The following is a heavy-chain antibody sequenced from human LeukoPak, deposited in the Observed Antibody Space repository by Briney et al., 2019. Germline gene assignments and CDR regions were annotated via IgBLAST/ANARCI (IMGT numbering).Heavy chain of an antibody. V-gene: IGHV3-23*01. CDR1: GFTFSSYA. CDR2: ISGSGGST. CDR3: AKDFLHCGGDCYSIGFDY. D-gene: IGHD2-21*01. J-gene: IGHJ4*02. Sequence: PGGSLRLSCAASGFTFSSYAMSWVRQAVGKGLEWVSTISGSGGSTYYADSVKGRFTISRDNSKNTLYLQMNSLRAEDTAIYYCAKDFLHCGGDCYSIGFDYWGQGTLVTVSS.